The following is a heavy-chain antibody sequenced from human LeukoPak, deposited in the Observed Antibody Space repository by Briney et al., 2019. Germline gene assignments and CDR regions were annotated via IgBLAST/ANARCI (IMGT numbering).Heavy chain of an antibody. Sequence: PGGSLRLSCAASGFTFSGYAMNWVRQAPGKGLEWVSGISGSGAGTYYGDSVKGRFTISRDNSKNTLYLQMNSLRADDMAVYYCAKMVRKFYTISYYFDYWGQGTLVTVSS. CDR2: ISGSGAGT. V-gene: IGHV3-23*01. J-gene: IGHJ4*02. CDR3: AKMVRKFYTISYYFDY. CDR1: GFTFSGYA. D-gene: IGHD2-8*01.